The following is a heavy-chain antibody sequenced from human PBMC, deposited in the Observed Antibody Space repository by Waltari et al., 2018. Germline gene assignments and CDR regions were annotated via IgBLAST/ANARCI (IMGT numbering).Heavy chain of an antibody. D-gene: IGHD6-6*01. CDR1: GFTFSSYS. Sequence: EVQLVESGGGLVKPGGSLRLSCAASGFTFSSYSMNWVRQAPGKGLEWVSSISSSSSYIYYADSGKGRVTISRDNAKNSLYLQMNSLRAEDTAVYYCAKSSSSDYYYYMDVWGKGTTVTVSS. CDR2: ISSSSSYI. CDR3: AKSSSSDYYYYMDV. J-gene: IGHJ6*03. V-gene: IGHV3-21*01.